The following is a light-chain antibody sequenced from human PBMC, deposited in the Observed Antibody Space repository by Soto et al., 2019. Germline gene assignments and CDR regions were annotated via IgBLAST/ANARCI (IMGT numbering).Light chain of an antibody. CDR3: QQSFSNPRT. J-gene: IGKJ4*01. Sequence: DIQMTQPPSSLSASLGDRVTVTCRASQKIHNFVSWYQQKPVQAPKLLIFLASTLESGVPSRFGGSGSGTDFTLTISSLQPADSATYYCQQSFSNPRTFGGGTKVDIK. CDR1: QKIHNF. V-gene: IGKV1-39*01. CDR2: LAS.